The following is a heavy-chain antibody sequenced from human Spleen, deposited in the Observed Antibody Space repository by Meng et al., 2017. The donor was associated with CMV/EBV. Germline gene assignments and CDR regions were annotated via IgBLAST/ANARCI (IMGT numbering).Heavy chain of an antibody. J-gene: IGHJ4*02. V-gene: IGHV1-46*01. CDR3: AKDIDYYGSGSYGDY. Sequence: ASVKVSCKASGYMITNYYMHWVRQAPGQGLEWMGIINPSGGSTNYAQKFQGRVTFTRDTSTSTVYMELSSLRSDDTAVYYCAKDIDYYGSGSYGDYWGQGTLVTVSS. CDR1: GYMITNYY. CDR2: INPSGGST. D-gene: IGHD3-10*01.